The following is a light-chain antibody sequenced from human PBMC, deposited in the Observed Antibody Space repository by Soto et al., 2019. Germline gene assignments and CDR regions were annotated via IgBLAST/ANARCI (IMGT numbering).Light chain of an antibody. CDR2: RDS. J-gene: IGLJ2*01. Sequence: QSVLTQPPSASGTPGQRVTISCSESSSSIGSNYIYWYQQLPGTAPKLLIYRDSQRPSGVPDRFSGSKSGTSASLAISGLRSEDEADFHCAAWDDSLNGRVFGGGTKLTVL. V-gene: IGLV1-47*01. CDR3: AAWDDSLNGRV. CDR1: SSSIGSNY.